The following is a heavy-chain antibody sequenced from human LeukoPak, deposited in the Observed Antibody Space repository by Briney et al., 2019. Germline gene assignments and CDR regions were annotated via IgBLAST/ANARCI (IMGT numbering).Heavy chain of an antibody. J-gene: IGHJ3*02. D-gene: IGHD1-26*01. CDR3: ARECTVGATFHDAFDI. Sequence: PGGSLRLSCAASGFTFSSYSMNWVRQAPGKGLEWVSSISSSSSYIYYADSVKGRFTISRDNAKNSLYLQMNSLRAEETAVYYCARECTVGATFHDAFDIWGQGTMVTVSS. CDR1: GFTFSSYS. V-gene: IGHV3-21*01. CDR2: ISSSSSYI.